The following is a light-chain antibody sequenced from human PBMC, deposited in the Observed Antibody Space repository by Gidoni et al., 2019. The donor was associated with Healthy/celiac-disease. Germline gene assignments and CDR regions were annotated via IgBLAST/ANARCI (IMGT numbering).Light chain of an antibody. V-gene: IGKV1-39*01. CDR1: QSISRY. CDR2: AAS. Sequence: DFQLTHSPSSLSASVGDIVTITSRASQSISRYLNSYQQKQGKSPKLLLYAASSLQIGVASRFSGSVSWKDYTLTISSRQPEDCATYYCQQRYSTSSLTFGGGTKVEIK. CDR3: QQRYSTSSLT. J-gene: IGKJ4*01.